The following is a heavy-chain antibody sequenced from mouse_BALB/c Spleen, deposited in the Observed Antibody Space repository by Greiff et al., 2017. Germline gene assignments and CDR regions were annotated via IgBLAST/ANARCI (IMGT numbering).Heavy chain of an antibody. V-gene: IGHV3-6*02. CDR2: ISYDGSN. CDR3: ATTISPITTVVATEAY. Sequence: ESGPGLVKPSQSLSLTCSVTGYSITSGYYWNWIRQFPGNKLEWMGYISYDGSNNYNPSLKNRISITRDTSKNQFFLKLNSVTTEDTATYYCATTISPITTVVATEAYWGQGTLVTVSA. J-gene: IGHJ3*01. CDR1: GYSITSGYY. D-gene: IGHD1-1*01.